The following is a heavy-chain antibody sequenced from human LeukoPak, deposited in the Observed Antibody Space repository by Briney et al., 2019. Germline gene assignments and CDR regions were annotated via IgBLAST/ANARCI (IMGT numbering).Heavy chain of an antibody. J-gene: IGHJ6*03. V-gene: IGHV6-1*01. Sequence: SQTLSLTCAISGDSVSSNSAAWNWIRQSPSRGLDWLDRTYYRSKWYNDYAVPVKSRITINPDTSKNQFSLQLNSVTPEDTAVYYCARGGAAAGTRGYYYYMDVWGKGTTVTVSS. CDR1: GDSVSSNSAA. CDR3: ARGGAAAGTRGYYYYMDV. CDR2: TYYRSKWYN. D-gene: IGHD6-13*01.